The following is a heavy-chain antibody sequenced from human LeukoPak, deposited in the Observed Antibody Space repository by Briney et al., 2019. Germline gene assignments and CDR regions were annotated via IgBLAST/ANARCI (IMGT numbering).Heavy chain of an antibody. J-gene: IGHJ5*02. CDR1: GFTFSNAW. CDR3: TTVVVVAATAWFDP. D-gene: IGHD2-15*01. CDR2: LKSKTDGRTA. V-gene: IGHV3-15*01. Sequence: GGSLRLSCAASGFTFSNAWMSWVRPAPGKGPGWVGRLKSKTDGRTASYAAPVKGRFTISRDHSKNTLYLQMNSLKTEDTAVYYCTTVVVVAATAWFDPWGQGTLVTVSS.